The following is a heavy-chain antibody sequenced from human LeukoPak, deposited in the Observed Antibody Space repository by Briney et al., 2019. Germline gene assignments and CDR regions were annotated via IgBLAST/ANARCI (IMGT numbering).Heavy chain of an antibody. Sequence: PSGTLSLTCTVSGYSLSSGYYRGGTRDPRGKGLEGIGSISHSGRTFYNPALKRRVTISVDTSKNQLSLKLTSLTAADTAVYFLERLYLPSTRFDYWGRGTLVTVSS. J-gene: IGHJ4*02. V-gene: IGHV4-38-2*02. CDR3: ERLYLPSTRFDY. D-gene: IGHD5/OR15-5a*01. CDR2: ISHSGRT. CDR1: GYSLSSGYY.